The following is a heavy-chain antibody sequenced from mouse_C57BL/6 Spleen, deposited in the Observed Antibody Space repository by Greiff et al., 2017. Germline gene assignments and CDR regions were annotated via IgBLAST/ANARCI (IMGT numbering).Heavy chain of an antibody. CDR1: GYTFTDYY. CDR2: INPYNGGT. Sequence: EVQLQQSGPVLVKPGASVKMSCKASGYTFTDYYMNWVKQSHGKSLEWIGVINPYNGGTSYNQKFKGKATLTVDKSSSTAYMELNSLTSEDSAVYYCARDKAHAMDYWGQGTSVTVSS. V-gene: IGHV1-19*01. J-gene: IGHJ4*01. CDR3: ARDKAHAMDY. D-gene: IGHD3-2*02.